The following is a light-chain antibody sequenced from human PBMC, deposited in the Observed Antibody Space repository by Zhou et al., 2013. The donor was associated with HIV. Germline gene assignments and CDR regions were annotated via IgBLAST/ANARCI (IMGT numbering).Light chain of an antibody. CDR3: QKYNNGIRT. CDR1: QGIDNY. J-gene: IGKJ1*01. Sequence: DIQMTQSPSSLSASXGDRVTITCRASQGIDNYLAWYQHKPGEVPKVLIYAASTLRAGVPSRFSGSGSGTEFTLTISSLEPEDVATYYCQKYNNGIRTFGQGTKVEIK. CDR2: AAS. V-gene: IGKV1-27*01.